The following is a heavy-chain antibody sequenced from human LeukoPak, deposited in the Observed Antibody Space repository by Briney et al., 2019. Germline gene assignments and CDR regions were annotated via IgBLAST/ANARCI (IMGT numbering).Heavy chain of an antibody. CDR2: TYYRSKWYN. CDR1: GDSVSSNSAA. J-gene: IGHJ6*03. D-gene: IGHD6-13*01. CDR3: ARDRAPEYSSSWYSYYYYYYMDV. V-gene: IGHV6-1*01. Sequence: SQTLSLTCAISGDSVSSNSAAWNWIRQSPSRGLEWLGRTYYRSKWYNDYAVSVKSRITINPDTSKNQFSLQLNSVTPEDTAVYYCARDRAPEYSSSWYSYYYYYYMDVWGKGTTVTVSS.